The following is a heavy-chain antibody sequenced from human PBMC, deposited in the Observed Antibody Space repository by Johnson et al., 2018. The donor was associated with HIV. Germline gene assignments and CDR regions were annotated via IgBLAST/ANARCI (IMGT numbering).Heavy chain of an antibody. J-gene: IGHJ3*01. CDR2: IGVTSDT. Sequence: VQLVESGGGLVQPGGSLRLSCAASGFTFSIYDMHWVRQTTGKGLEWVSAIGVTSDTYYPGSVKGRFTISRDNAKKSLYLQMNRLRAEDTAVYFCAKDRTNWGYDAFDVWGQGTTVTVSS. CDR3: AKDRTNWGYDAFDV. V-gene: IGHV3-13*01. D-gene: IGHD7-27*01. CDR1: GFTFSIYD.